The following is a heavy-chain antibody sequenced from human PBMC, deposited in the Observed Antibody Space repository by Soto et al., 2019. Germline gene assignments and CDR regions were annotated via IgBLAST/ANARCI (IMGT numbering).Heavy chain of an antibody. V-gene: IGHV3-23*01. CDR2: ISGGDGNT. D-gene: IGHD3-3*01. CDR3: AKGGDFDFWSASGRLFDY. Sequence: EVQLLESGGGLVQPGGSLRLSCAASGFTFSSYAMNWVRQAPGKGLEWVSAISGGDGNTYYADSVKGRFTISRDNSKNTLYLQMNNLGAEDTAVYYCAKGGDFDFWSASGRLFDYWGQGTLVTVSS. CDR1: GFTFSSYA. J-gene: IGHJ4*02.